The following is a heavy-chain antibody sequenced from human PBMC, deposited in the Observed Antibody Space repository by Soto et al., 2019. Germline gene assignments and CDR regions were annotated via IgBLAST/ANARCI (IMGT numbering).Heavy chain of an antibody. CDR3: ARVLVHGYSDY. Sequence: SETLSLTCAVSGGSISPYYWTWIRQPPGKGLEFLGHIHYSGSTKYSPSLESRLTILVDRSKNQFSLQLTSVSAADTAVYYCARVLVHGYSDYWGQGALVTVPQ. V-gene: IGHV4-59*01. J-gene: IGHJ4*02. CDR1: GGSISPYY. CDR2: IHYSGST.